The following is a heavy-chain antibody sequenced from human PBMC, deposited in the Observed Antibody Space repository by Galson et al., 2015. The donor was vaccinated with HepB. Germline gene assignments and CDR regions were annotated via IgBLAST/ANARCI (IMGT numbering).Heavy chain of an antibody. CDR3: AKSIVGANDAFHI. Sequence: SLRLSCAASGFTFSSYAMSWVRQAPGKGLEWVSAISGSAGSTYYTGSVKGRFAISRDNSKNTLYLQVNSLSAEDTAVYYCAKSIVGANDAFHIWGQGTMVTVSS. CDR2: ISGSAGST. J-gene: IGHJ3*02. CDR1: GFTFSSYA. V-gene: IGHV3-23*01. D-gene: IGHD1-26*01.